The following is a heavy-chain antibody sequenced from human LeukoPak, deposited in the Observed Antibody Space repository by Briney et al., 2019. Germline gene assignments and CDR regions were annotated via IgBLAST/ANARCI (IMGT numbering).Heavy chain of an antibody. V-gene: IGHV1-2*02. CDR1: GPTFTDFY. Sequence: GASVKVSCKASGPTFTDFYMHWVRQAPGQGLEWMGWINPKSGGTKYAQKFQDTVTMTRDTSINTAYLEVSSLRSDDTAVYYCARAGISASGEFDPWGQGTLVTVYS. CDR3: ARAGISASGEFDP. J-gene: IGHJ5*02. D-gene: IGHD1-20*01. CDR2: INPKSGGT.